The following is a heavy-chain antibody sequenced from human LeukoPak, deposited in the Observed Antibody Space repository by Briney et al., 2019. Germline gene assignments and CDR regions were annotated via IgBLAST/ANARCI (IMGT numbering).Heavy chain of an antibody. CDR1: GFTFSSYG. CDR3: ARGRLGMDV. Sequence: GGSLRLSRAASGFTFSSYGMHWVRQAPGKGLEWVAVIWHDGSNKYNADSVKGRFTISRDNSKNTVYLQMNSLRAEDTAVYFCARGRLGMDVWGQGTTVTVSS. CDR2: IWHDGSNK. J-gene: IGHJ6*02. V-gene: IGHV3-33*01.